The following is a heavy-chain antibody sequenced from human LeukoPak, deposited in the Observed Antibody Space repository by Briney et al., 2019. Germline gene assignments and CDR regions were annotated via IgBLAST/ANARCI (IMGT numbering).Heavy chain of an antibody. J-gene: IGHJ3*02. D-gene: IGHD4-17*01. CDR3: ARINYGDYAEGAFDI. CDR1: GGSISSYY. V-gene: IGHV4-59*08. Sequence: SETLSLTCTVSGGSISSYYWSWIRQPPGKGLEWIAYIYSTGSTCYNPSLESRVTISVDTSKNQFSLKLSSVTAADTAVYYCARINYGDYAEGAFDIWGQGTLVTVSS. CDR2: IYSTGST.